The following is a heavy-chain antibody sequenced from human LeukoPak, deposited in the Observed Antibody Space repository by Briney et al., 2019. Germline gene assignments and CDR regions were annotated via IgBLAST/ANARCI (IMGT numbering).Heavy chain of an antibody. CDR1: GGSISSYY. J-gene: IGHJ6*03. Sequence: PSETLSLTCTVSGGSISSYYWSWIRQPAGKGLEWIGRIYTSGSTNYNPSLKSRVTMSVDTSKNQFSLKLSSVTAADTAVYYCARGLRFLEWFHMDVWGKGTTVTVSS. CDR3: ARGLRFLEWFHMDV. V-gene: IGHV4-4*07. CDR2: IYTSGST. D-gene: IGHD3-3*01.